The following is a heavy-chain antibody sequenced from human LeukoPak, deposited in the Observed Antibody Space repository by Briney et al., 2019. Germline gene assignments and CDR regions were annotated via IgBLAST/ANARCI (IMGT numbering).Heavy chain of an antibody. J-gene: IGHJ6*03. CDR1: GYTFTDYY. D-gene: IGHD3-16*01. CDR2: INPASGGT. V-gene: IGHV1-2*02. CDR3: ARGGSFWGYYYMDV. Sequence: ASVKVSCKASGYTFTDYYIHRVRQAPGQGLEWMGWINPASGGTNYAQKFQGRVTMTRDTSFSAAYIDLSRLNSDDAAVYYCARGGSFWGYYYMDVWGKGTTVTVSS.